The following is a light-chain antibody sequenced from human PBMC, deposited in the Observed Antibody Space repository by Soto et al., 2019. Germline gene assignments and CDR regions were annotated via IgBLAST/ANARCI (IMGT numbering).Light chain of an antibody. Sequence: DIQMTQSPSSLSASVGDRVTITCRASQSISSYLNWYQQKPGKAPKLLIYAASSLQSGVPSRFSGGVSGTDFTLTISSLQPEDFATYYCQQSYSTPPFTFGPGTKVDIK. CDR2: AAS. CDR3: QQSYSTPPFT. CDR1: QSISSY. J-gene: IGKJ3*01. V-gene: IGKV1-39*01.